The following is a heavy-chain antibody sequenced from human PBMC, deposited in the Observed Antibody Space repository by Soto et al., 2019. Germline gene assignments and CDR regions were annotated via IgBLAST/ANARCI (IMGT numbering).Heavy chain of an antibody. CDR2: ISGSGGST. CDR1: VFTFSSYA. V-gene: IGHV3-23*01. Sequence: GGSLRLSCSASVFTFSSYAMSWVRQAPGKGLEWVSAISGSGGSTYYADSVKGRFTISRDNSKNTLYLQMNSLRAEDTAVYYCAKAKDHDFWSGYKPPGHYYGMDVWRHGTAGTASS. D-gene: IGHD3-3*01. CDR3: AKAKDHDFWSGYKPPGHYYGMDV. J-gene: IGHJ6*02.